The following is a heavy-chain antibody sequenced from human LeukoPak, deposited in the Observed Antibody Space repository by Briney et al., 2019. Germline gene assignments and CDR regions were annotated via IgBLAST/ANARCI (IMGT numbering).Heavy chain of an antibody. Sequence: SETLSLTCTVSGGYISTYFWSWIRQPPGKGLEWIGYVYYSGSTNYNPSLKSRVTISVDSSKDQFSLKLSSVTAADTAVYYCARGPYASDAGYWGQGTLVTVSS. CDR1: GGYISTYF. J-gene: IGHJ4*02. D-gene: IGHD2-2*01. CDR2: VYYSGST. CDR3: ARGPYASDAGY. V-gene: IGHV4-59*12.